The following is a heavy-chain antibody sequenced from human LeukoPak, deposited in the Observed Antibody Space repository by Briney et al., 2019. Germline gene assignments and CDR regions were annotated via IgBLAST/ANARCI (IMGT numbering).Heavy chain of an antibody. CDR3: ARGGKWDVTPFDY. CDR2: ISGGGGST. V-gene: IGHV3-23*01. CDR1: GFTFTSYS. Sequence: GGSLRLSCAASGFTFTSYSMNWVRQAPGKGLEWDSTISGGGGSTYYADSVKGRFTISRDNSKNTLYLQVNSLRAEDTAVYYCARGGKWDVTPFDYWGQGTLVTVSS. J-gene: IGHJ4*02. D-gene: IGHD1-26*01.